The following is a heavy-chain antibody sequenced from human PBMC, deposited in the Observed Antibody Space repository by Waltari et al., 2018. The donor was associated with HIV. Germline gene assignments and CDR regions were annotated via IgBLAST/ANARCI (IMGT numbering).Heavy chain of an antibody. CDR1: GFTFSSYS. CDR2: ISSSSSYI. CDR3: ARDRGGYSYATPTAGFDY. D-gene: IGHD5-18*01. Sequence: GSLRLSCAASGFTFSSYSMNWVRQAPGKGLEWVSSISSSSSYIYYADSVKGRFTISRDNAKNSLYLQMNSLRAEDTAVYYCARDRGGYSYATPTAGFDYWGQGTLVTVSS. V-gene: IGHV3-21*01. J-gene: IGHJ4*02.